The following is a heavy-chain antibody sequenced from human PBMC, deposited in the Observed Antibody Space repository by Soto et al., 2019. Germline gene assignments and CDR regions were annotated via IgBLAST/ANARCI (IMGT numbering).Heavy chain of an antibody. J-gene: IGHJ4*02. D-gene: IGHD2-2*01. CDR1: GGSISSSSYY. CDR3: ASLSTSCYACLGY. CDR2: IYYSGST. V-gene: IGHV4-39*01. Sequence: TLSLTCTVSGGSISSSSYYWGWVRQPTGKGLEWIGSIYYSGSTYYNPSLKSRVTISVDTSKNQFSLKLSSVTAADTAVYYCASLSTSCYACLGYWGQGTLVTVS.